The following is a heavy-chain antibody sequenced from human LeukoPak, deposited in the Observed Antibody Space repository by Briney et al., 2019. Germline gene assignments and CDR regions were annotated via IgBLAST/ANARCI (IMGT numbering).Heavy chain of an antibody. CDR3: ARIAACPVEVDY. D-gene: IGHD6-6*01. CDR1: GGSISSGGYY. J-gene: IGHJ4*02. CDR2: IYYSGST. Sequence: SETLSLTCTVSGGSISSGGYYWSWIRQHPGKGLEWIGYIYYSGSTYYNPSLKSRVTISVDTSKNQFSLKLSSVTAADTAVYYCARIAACPVEVDYWGQGTLVTVSS. V-gene: IGHV4-31*03.